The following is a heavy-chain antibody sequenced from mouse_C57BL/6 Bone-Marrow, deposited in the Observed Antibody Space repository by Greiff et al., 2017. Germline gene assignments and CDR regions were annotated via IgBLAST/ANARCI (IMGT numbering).Heavy chain of an antibody. V-gene: IGHV1-61*01. J-gene: IGHJ2*01. CDR1: GYTFTSYW. CDR2: IYPSDSET. CDR3: ARENYDYFDY. Sequence: QVQLQQSGAELVRPGSSVKLSCKASGYTFTSYWMDWVKQRPGQGLEWIGNIYPSDSETHYNQKFKDKATLTVEQSSSTAYMQLSSLTSEDSAVYYCARENYDYFDYWGQGTTLTVSS. D-gene: IGHD1-1*01.